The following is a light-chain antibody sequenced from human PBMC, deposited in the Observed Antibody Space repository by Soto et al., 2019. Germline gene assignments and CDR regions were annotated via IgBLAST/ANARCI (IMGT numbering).Light chain of an antibody. CDR2: EDT. CDR3: CSYAGVDIPMV. Sequence: QSVLTQPASVSGSPGQSITISCTGTSKDVGNYKLVSWYQQHPDKAPKLIIYEDTNRPSGISDRFSGSKSGNTASLTISVLQAEDEADYYCCSYAGVDIPMVFGGGTKLTVL. J-gene: IGLJ3*02. CDR1: SKDVGNYKL. V-gene: IGLV2-23*01.